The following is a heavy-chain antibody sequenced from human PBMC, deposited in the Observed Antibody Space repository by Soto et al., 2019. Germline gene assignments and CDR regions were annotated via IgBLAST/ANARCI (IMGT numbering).Heavy chain of an antibody. J-gene: IGHJ4*02. CDR2: IYYSGST. Sequence: PSETLSLTCTVSGGSISSGDYYWSWIRQPPGKGLEWIGYIYYSGSTYYNPSLKSRVTISVDTSKNQFSLKLSSVTAADTAVYYCARSPSSPYSYGYYDYWGQGTLVTV. D-gene: IGHD5-18*01. CDR3: ARSPSSPYSYGYYDY. V-gene: IGHV4-30-4*01. CDR1: GGSISSGDYY.